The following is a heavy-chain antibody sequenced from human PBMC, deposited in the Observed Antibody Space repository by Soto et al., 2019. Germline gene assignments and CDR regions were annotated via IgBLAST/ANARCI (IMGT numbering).Heavy chain of an antibody. J-gene: IGHJ6*02. CDR1: GFSLSTSGVG. D-gene: IGHD6-13*01. CDR3: AHIVIAAPYSYYYGMDV. V-gene: IGHV2-5*02. Sequence: SGPTLVNPTQTLTLTCTFSGFSLSTSGVGVGWIRQPPGKALEWLALIYWDDDKRYSPSLKSRLTITKDTSKNQVVLTMTNVDPVDTATYYCAHIVIAAPYSYYYGMDVWGQGTTVTISS. CDR2: IYWDDDK.